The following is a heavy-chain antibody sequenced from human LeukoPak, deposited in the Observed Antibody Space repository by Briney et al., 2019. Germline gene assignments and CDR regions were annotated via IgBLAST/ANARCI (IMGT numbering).Heavy chain of an antibody. D-gene: IGHD3-10*01. CDR2: IYYSGST. CDR1: GGSISSYY. V-gene: IGHV4-59*01. CDR3: ARTLLYGSGSYSDAFDI. Sequence: PSETLSLTCTVSGGSISSYYWSWIRQPPGKGLEWIGYIYYSGSTNYNPSLKSRVTISVDTSKNQFSLKLSSVTAADTAVYYCARTLLYGSGSYSDAFDIWGQGTMVTVSS. J-gene: IGHJ3*02.